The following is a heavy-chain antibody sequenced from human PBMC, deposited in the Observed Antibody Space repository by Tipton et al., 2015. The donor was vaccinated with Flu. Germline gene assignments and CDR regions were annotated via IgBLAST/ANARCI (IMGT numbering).Heavy chain of an antibody. Sequence: LRLSCTVSGYSIISSSYSWGWIRQPPGKGLEWIGNTYHTGSAYYNPSLKSRVTISLDTSRNQLSLKLASVTAADTAVYYCARRDYSNYVSDPKSWFDPWGQGTLVTISS. J-gene: IGHJ5*02. CDR3: ARRDYSNYVSDPKSWFDP. D-gene: IGHD4-11*01. V-gene: IGHV4-39*01. CDR1: GYSIISSSYS. CDR2: TYHTGSA.